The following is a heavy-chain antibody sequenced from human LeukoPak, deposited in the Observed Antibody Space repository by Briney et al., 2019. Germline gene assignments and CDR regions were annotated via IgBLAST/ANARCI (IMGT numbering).Heavy chain of an antibody. Sequence: SETLSLTCAVYGGSFSGYYWSWIRQPPGKGLEWIGEINHSGSTNYNPSLKSRVTTSVDTSKNQFSLKLSSVTAADTAVYYCARGRAKDIVVVVAARKGLYNWFDPWGQGTLVTVSS. CDR2: INHSGST. CDR1: GGSFSGYY. J-gene: IGHJ5*02. D-gene: IGHD2-15*01. CDR3: ARGRAKDIVVVVAARKGLYNWFDP. V-gene: IGHV4-34*01.